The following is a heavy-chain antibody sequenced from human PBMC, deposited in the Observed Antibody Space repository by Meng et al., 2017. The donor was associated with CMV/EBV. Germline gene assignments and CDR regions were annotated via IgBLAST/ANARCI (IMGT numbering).Heavy chain of an antibody. J-gene: IGHJ4*02. CDR3: ARGGRDIEYSSSPKDFDY. D-gene: IGHD6-6*01. V-gene: IGHV4-34*01. Sequence: GSLRLSCAVYGGSFSGYYWSWIRQPPGKGLEWIGEINHSGSTNYNPSLKSRVTISVDTSKNQFSLKLSSVNAADTAVYYCARGGRDIEYSSSPKDFDYWGQGTLVTVSS. CDR1: GGSFSGYY. CDR2: INHSGST.